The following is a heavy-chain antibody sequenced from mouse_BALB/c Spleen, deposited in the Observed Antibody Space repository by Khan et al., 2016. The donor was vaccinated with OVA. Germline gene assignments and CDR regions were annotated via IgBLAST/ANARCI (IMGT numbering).Heavy chain of an antibody. J-gene: IGHJ3*01. V-gene: IGHV1-4*01. D-gene: IGHD2-14*01. CDR1: GYTFTSYT. CDR3: VRDGAYHRNDGWFAY. Sequence: VQLVESGAELARPGASVKMSCKASGYTFTSYTIHWIKKRPGQGLEWIGYINPGNGYTNYNQKFKDRATLTTDKSSTTAYLKLSSLTSDDSAVYNCVRDGAYHRNDGWFAYWGQGTLVTVSA. CDR2: INPGNGYT.